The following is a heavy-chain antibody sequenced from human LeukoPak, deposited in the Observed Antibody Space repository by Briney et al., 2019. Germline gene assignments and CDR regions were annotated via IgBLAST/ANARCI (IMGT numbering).Heavy chain of an antibody. CDR2: IHLNGGEK. CDR3: ARDGAAAGLYFDL. Sequence: GGSLRLSCAVSGFTFSDYWMNWVRQAPGKGLEWVASIHLNGGEKSYVDSVKGRFTISRDSPKNSLYLQMSSLRAEDTGVYYCARDGAAAGLYFDLWGQGTLVTVSS. D-gene: IGHD6-13*01. CDR1: GFTFSDYW. J-gene: IGHJ4*01. V-gene: IGHV3-7*01.